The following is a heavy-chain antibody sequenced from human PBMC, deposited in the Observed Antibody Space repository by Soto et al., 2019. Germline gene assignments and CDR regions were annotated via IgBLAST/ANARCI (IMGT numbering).Heavy chain of an antibody. Sequence: SETLSLTCTVSGGSIRSYYWSWIRQPPGKGLEWIGYIYYSGSTNYNPSLKSRVTISVDTSKNQFSLKLSSVTAADTAVYYCARDTYYYDSSGYSHHWYFDLWGRGTLVTVSS. CDR1: GGSIRSYY. V-gene: IGHV4-59*01. D-gene: IGHD3-22*01. CDR3: ARDTYYYDSSGYSHHWYFDL. CDR2: IYYSGST. J-gene: IGHJ2*01.